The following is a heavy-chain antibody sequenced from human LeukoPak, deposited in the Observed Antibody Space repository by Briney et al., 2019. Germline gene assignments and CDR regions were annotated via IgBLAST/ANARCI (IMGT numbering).Heavy chain of an antibody. CDR2: IYYSGST. D-gene: IGHD1-7*01. J-gene: IGHJ4*02. CDR1: GGSISSGGYY. Sequence: PSETLSLTCTVSGGSISSGGYYWSWIRQHPGKGLEWIGYIYYSGSTYYNPSLKSRVTISVDTSKNQFSLKLSSVTAADTAVYYCAREGITGTTVDYWGQGTLVTVSS. V-gene: IGHV4-31*03. CDR3: AREGITGTTVDY.